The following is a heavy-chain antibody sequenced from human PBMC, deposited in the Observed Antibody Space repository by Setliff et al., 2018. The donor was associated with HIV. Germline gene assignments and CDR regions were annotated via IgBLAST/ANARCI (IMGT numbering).Heavy chain of an antibody. CDR3: VKGVEYGDYGSDY. J-gene: IGHJ4*02. CDR1: GGSISSTSYY. Sequence: PSETLSLTCTVSGGSISSTSYYWGWIRQPPGKGLEWVSLISWDGDSTYYADSVKGRFTISRDNSKNSLYLQMNSLRTEDTALYYCVKGVEYGDYGSDYWGQGTLVTVSS. D-gene: IGHD4-17*01. CDR2: ISWDGDST. V-gene: IGHV3-43*01.